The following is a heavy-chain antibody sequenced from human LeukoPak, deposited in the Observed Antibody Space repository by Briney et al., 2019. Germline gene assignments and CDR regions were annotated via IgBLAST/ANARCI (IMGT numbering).Heavy chain of an antibody. CDR1: GFTFSSYG. CDR2: IYSGGST. Sequence: GGSLRLSCAASGFTFSSYGMSWVRQAPGKGLEWVSVIYSGGSTYYADSVKGRFTISRDNSKNTLYLQMNSLRAEDTAVYYCARELGRNFDYWGQGTLVTVSS. J-gene: IGHJ4*02. D-gene: IGHD3-3*02. CDR3: ARELGRNFDY. V-gene: IGHV3-53*01.